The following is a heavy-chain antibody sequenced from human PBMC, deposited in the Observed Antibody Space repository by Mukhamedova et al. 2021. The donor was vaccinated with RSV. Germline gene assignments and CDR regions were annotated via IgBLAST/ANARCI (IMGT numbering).Heavy chain of an antibody. V-gene: IGHV1-46*01. CDR3: ARGIRAYCSSTSCQSY. CDR2: INPSGGST. J-gene: IGHJ4*02. D-gene: IGHD2-2*01. Sequence: WVRQAPGQGLEWMGIINPSGGSTSYAQKFQGRVTMTRDTSMSTVYMELSSLRSEDTAVYYCARGIRAYCSSTSCQSYWGQGTLVT.